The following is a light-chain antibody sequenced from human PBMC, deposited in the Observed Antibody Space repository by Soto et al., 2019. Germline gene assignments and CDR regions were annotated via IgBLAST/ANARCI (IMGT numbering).Light chain of an antibody. CDR1: QTVRNNY. CDR3: QQYGSSIKT. J-gene: IGKJ1*01. CDR2: DAS. V-gene: IGKV3-20*01. Sequence: EIVLTQSPGTLSLSPGERATLSCRASQTVRNNYLAWYQQKPGQAPRLLIYDASSRATGIPDRFSGGGSGTDFTLTISRLEPEDFAVYYCQQYGSSIKTFGQGTKVDIK.